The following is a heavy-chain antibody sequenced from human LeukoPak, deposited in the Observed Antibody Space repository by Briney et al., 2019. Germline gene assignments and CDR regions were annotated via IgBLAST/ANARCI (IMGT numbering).Heavy chain of an antibody. V-gene: IGHV3-7*01. CDR3: ARGRVSFDY. D-gene: IGHD3-22*01. CDR1: GFTFSNYW. J-gene: IGHJ4*02. Sequence: PGGSLKLSCAASGFTFSNYWMTWVRQPPGKGLEWVANIKHDGSEDYHLDSVKGRFTISRDNAKNSLYLQMNSVRAEDTAVYYCARGRVSFDYWGQGTLVTVSS. CDR2: IKHDGSED.